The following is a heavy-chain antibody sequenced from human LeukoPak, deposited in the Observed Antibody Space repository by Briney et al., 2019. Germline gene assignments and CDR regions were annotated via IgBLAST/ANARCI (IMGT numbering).Heavy chain of an antibody. CDR1: GYTFTSYG. Sequence: ASVKVSCKASGYTFTSYGISWVRQAPGQGLEWMGWISAYNGNTNYAQKLQGRVTMTTDTSTSTAYMELGSLRSEGTAVYYCASSHTPIAYYYDSSGYPDAFDIWGQGTMVTVSS. CDR3: ASSHTPIAYYYDSSGYPDAFDI. CDR2: ISAYNGNT. V-gene: IGHV1-18*01. D-gene: IGHD3-22*01. J-gene: IGHJ3*02.